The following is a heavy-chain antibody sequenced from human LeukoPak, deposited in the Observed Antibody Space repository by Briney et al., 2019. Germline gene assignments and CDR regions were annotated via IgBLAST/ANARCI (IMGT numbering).Heavy chain of an antibody. CDR3: AKSKGYYFEANGYYRHFDY. D-gene: IGHD3-22*01. CDR2: ISGRSGGI. Sequence: GGSLRLSCAASGFTFSSYAMSWVRQAPGKGLEWVSSISGRSGGIYYPDSVKGRFTISRDNSKDTLCLEMSSLRAEDTAVYYCAKSKGYYFEANGYYRHFDYWGQGTLVTVSS. V-gene: IGHV3-23*01. J-gene: IGHJ4*02. CDR1: GFTFSSYA.